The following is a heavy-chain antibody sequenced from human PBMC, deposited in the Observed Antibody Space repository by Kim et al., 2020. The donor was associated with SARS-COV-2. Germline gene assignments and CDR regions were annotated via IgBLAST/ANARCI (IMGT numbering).Heavy chain of an antibody. CDR1: GFTFSSYA. V-gene: IGHV3-23*01. CDR3: ALTVTPSYYYYGMDV. Sequence: GGSLRLSCAASGFTFSSYAMSWVRQAPGKGLEWVSAISGSGGSTYYADSVKGRFTISRDNSKNTLYLQMNSLRAEDTAVYYCALTVTPSYYYYGMDVWGQGTTVTVSS. D-gene: IGHD4-17*01. J-gene: IGHJ6*02. CDR2: ISGSGGST.